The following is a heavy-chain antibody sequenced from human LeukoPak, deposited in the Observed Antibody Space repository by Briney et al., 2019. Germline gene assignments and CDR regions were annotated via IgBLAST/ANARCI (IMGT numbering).Heavy chain of an antibody. CDR1: GFTFSSYA. J-gene: IGHJ5*02. CDR2: ISGSGGST. V-gene: IGHV3-23*01. CDR3: ARVLTGSWDWFDP. Sequence: GGSLRLSCAASGFTFSSYAMSWVRQAPGKGLEWVSAISGSGGSTYYADSVKGRFTISRDNAKNTLYLQMSSLRAEDTAVYYCARVLTGSWDWFDPWGQGTLVTVSS. D-gene: IGHD2-8*02.